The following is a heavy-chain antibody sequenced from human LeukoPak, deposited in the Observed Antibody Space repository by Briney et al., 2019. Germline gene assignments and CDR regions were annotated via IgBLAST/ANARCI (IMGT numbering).Heavy chain of an antibody. CDR2: IRVYNGNT. J-gene: IGHJ2*01. D-gene: IGHD1-1*01. CDR3: ARGAGSYYWYFDL. V-gene: IGHV1-18*01. CDR1: GYIFTNYG. Sequence: ASVKVSCKASGYIFTNYGISWVRQAPGQGLEWMGWIRVYNGNTQNAHKLQGRDTLTTHTSTNTAYIEMRRLRSDYTPVCYCARGAGSYYWYFDLWGRGTLVTVSS.